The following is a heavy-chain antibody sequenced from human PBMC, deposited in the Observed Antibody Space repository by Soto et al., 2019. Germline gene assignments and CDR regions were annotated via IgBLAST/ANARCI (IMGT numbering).Heavy chain of an antibody. Sequence: EVQLVESGGGLVQPGRSLRLSCAASGFTFDDYAMHWVRQAPGKGLEWVSAISGSGGSTYYADSVKGRFTISRDNSKNTLYLQMNSLRAEDTAVYYCAKVRDSSLDYWGQGTLVTVSS. J-gene: IGHJ4*02. V-gene: IGHV3-23*04. CDR3: AKVRDSSLDY. CDR1: GFTFDDYA. D-gene: IGHD6-19*01. CDR2: ISGSGGST.